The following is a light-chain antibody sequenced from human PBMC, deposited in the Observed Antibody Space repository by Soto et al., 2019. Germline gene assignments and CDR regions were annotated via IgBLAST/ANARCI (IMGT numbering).Light chain of an antibody. Sequence: ENVLTQSPATLSLSPGERATLSCRASQSVSSNLAWYQQKPGQAPRLLIYGASTRATGIPARFSGGGSGTEFTLTIGSLQSEDFALYYCQQYNNWPWTFGQGTKVDIK. CDR1: QSVSSN. CDR3: QQYNNWPWT. CDR2: GAS. V-gene: IGKV3-15*01. J-gene: IGKJ1*01.